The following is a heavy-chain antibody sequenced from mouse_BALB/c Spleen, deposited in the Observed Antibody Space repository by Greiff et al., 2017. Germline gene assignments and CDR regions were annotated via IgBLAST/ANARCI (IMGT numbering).Heavy chain of an antibody. J-gene: IGHJ3*01. V-gene: IGHV1-80*01. Sequence: QVQLKQSGAELVRPGSSVKISCKASGYAFSSYWMNWVKQRPGQGLEWIGQIYPGDGDTNYNGKFKGKATLTADKSSSTAYMQLSSLTSEDSAVYFCAREATATWFAYWGQGTLVTVSA. CDR2: IYPGDGDT. D-gene: IGHD1-2*01. CDR1: GYAFSSYW. CDR3: AREATATWFAY.